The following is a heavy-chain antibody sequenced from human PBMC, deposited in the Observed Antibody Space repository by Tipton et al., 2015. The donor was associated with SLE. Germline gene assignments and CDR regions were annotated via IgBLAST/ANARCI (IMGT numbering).Heavy chain of an antibody. Sequence: RSLRLSCAASGFTFSSYGMHWVRQAPGKGLEWVAVISYDGSNKYYADSVKGRFTISRDNSKNTLYLQMNSLRAEDTAVYYCAKDRAFLPWDVWGQGTTVTVSS. CDR3: AKDRAFLPWDV. J-gene: IGHJ6*02. D-gene: IGHD2/OR15-2a*01. CDR1: GFTFSSYG. CDR2: ISYDGSNK. V-gene: IGHV3-30*18.